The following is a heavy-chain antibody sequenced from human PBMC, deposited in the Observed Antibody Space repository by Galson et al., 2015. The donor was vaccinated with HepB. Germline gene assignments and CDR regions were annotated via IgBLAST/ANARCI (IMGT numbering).Heavy chain of an antibody. J-gene: IGHJ4*02. V-gene: IGHV1-3*01. Sequence: SVKVSCKASGGTFSSYAISWVRQAPGQRLEWMGWINAGNGNAKYSQKFQGRVTITRDTSASTAYMELSSLRSEDTAVYYCARLGRVGATLNYWGQGTLVTVSS. CDR2: INAGNGNA. D-gene: IGHD1-26*01. CDR3: ARLGRVGATLNY. CDR1: GGTFSSYA.